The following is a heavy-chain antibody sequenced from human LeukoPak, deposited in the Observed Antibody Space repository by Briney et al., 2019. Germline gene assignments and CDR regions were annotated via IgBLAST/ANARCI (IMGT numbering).Heavy chain of an antibody. CDR2: ISGSGGST. Sequence: GGSLRLSCAASGFTFSSYAMSWVRQAPGKGLEWVSAISGSGGSTYYADAVKGRFTISRDNSKNTLYLQMNSLRAEDTAVYYXXKFXAXXVVVIYWYFDLWGRGTLVTVSS. CDR3: XKFXAXXVVVIYWYFDL. CDR1: GFTFSSYA. D-gene: IGHD3-22*01. J-gene: IGHJ2*01. V-gene: IGHV3-23*01.